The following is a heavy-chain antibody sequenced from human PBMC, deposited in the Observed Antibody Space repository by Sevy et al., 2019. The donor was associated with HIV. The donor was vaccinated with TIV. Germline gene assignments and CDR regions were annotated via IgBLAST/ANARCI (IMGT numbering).Heavy chain of an antibody. J-gene: IGHJ6*02. D-gene: IGHD4-17*01. CDR3: ARLTTKPTSDLYGMDV. CDR2: INPNGGVT. Sequence: ASVKVSCKASGYMFTDYYIHWVRQAPEQGLEWMAWINPNGGVTNYAQRFQGEVTVTRDTSISTAYMELSRLRSDDTAIYYCARLTTKPTSDLYGMDVWGQGTTVTVSS. V-gene: IGHV1-2*02. CDR1: GYMFTDYY.